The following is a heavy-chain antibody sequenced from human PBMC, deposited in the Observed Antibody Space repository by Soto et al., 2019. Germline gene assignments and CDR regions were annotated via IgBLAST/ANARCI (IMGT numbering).Heavy chain of an antibody. J-gene: IGHJ4*02. Sequence: GGSLRLSCAASGFTFSNYAMHWVRQAPGKGLEWVALTSYDGNNEYYTDSVKGRFTISRDNSKNTLFLQMNSPRPEDTAVYYCAKDKGVFNWATSYFDYWGQGALVTVAS. CDR1: GFTFSNYA. CDR3: AKDKGVFNWATSYFDY. V-gene: IGHV3-30*18. D-gene: IGHD1-1*01. CDR2: TSYDGNNE.